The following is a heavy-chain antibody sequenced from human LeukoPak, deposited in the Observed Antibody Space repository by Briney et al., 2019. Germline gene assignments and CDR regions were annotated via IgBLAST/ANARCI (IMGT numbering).Heavy chain of an antibody. J-gene: IGHJ3*02. CDR3: AREAPTRDGYCTNGVCSYENAFDI. Sequence: PSETLSLTCAVYGGSFSGYYWSWIRQPPGKGLEWIGEINHSGSTYYNPSLKSRVTISVDASKNQFSLKLSSVTAADTAVYYCAREAPTRDGYCTNGVCSYENAFDIWGQGTMVTVSS. CDR2: INHSGST. CDR1: GGSFSGYY. D-gene: IGHD2-8*01. V-gene: IGHV4-34*01.